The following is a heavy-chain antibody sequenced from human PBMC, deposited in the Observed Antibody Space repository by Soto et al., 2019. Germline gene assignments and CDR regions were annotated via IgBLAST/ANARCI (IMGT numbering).Heavy chain of an antibody. V-gene: IGHV4-4*07. J-gene: IGHJ4*02. CDR2: IYTSGST. Sequence: SETLSLTCTVSGGPISSYYCSWIRQPAGKGLEWIGRIYTSGSTNYNPSLKSRVTMSVDTSKNQFSLKLSPVTAADTAVYYCARDTGEPFPRYYFDYWGQGTLVTVSS. CDR3: ARDTGEPFPRYYFDY. D-gene: IGHD3-16*01. CDR1: GGPISSYY.